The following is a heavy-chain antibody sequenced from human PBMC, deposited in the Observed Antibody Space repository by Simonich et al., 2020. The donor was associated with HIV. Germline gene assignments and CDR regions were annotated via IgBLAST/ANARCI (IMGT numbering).Heavy chain of an antibody. D-gene: IGHD5-18*01. CDR2: VNPNSGGT. CDR3: ARILPIKIIDTDAFDI. V-gene: IGHV1-2*02. J-gene: IGHJ3*02. CDR1: GYTFTGYY. Sequence: QVQLVQSGAEVKKTGASVKVSCKASGYTFTGYYMHWVRQAPGQGLEWMGWVNPNSGGTNSAQKFQGRVTMTRDTSISTAYMELSRLRSDDTAVYYCARILPIKIIDTDAFDIWGQGTMVTVSS.